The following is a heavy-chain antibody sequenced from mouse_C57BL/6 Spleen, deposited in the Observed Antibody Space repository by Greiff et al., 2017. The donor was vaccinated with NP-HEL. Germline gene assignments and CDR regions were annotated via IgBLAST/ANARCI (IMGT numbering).Heavy chain of an antibody. CDR3: APTGVAHWYFDV. CDR2: IHPNSGST. V-gene: IGHV1-64*01. D-gene: IGHD1-1*01. J-gene: IGHJ1*03. Sequence: QVQLQQPGAELVKPGASVKLSCKASGYTFTSYWMHWVKQRPGQGLEWIGMIHPNSGSTNYNEKFKSKATLTVDKSSSTAYMQLSSLTSEDSAVYYCAPTGVAHWYFDVWGTGTTVTVSS. CDR1: GYTFTSYW.